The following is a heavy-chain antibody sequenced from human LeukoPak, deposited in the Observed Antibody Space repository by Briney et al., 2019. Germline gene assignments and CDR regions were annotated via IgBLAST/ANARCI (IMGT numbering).Heavy chain of an antibody. CDR3: ARGYDFWSGYSTRYFDY. D-gene: IGHD3-3*01. CDR2: ISGSGGST. CDR1: GFTFSSYA. V-gene: IGHV3-23*01. Sequence: GGSLRLSCAASGFTFSSYAMSWVRQAPGKGLEWVSAISGSGGSTYYADSVKGRFTISRDNSKNTLYLQMNSLRAEDTAVYYCARGYDFWSGYSTRYFDYWGQGTLVTVSS. J-gene: IGHJ4*02.